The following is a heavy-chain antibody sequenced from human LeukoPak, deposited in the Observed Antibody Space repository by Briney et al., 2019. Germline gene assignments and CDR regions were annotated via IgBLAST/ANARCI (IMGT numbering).Heavy chain of an antibody. J-gene: IGHJ1*01. CDR2: IIPIFGTA. CDR3: AIGAAAAGTSEYFQH. V-gene: IGHV1-69*05. CDR1: GYTFTSYG. Sequence: ASVKVSCKXSGYTFTSYGISWVRQSPGQGLEWMGRIIPIFGTANYAQKFQGRVTITTDESTSTAYMELSSLRSEDTAVYYCAIGAAAAGTSEYFQHWGQGTLVTVSS. D-gene: IGHD6-13*01.